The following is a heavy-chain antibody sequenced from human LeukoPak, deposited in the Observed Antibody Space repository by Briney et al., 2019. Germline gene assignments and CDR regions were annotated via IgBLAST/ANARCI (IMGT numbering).Heavy chain of an antibody. CDR3: ARDGDILTGYYFDY. CDR2: IISSGTYI. D-gene: IGHD3-9*01. CDR1: GFTFSSYS. V-gene: IGHV3-21*01. Sequence: GGSLRLSCAASGFTFSSYSMNWVRQAPGKGLEWVSSIISSGTYIYYADSVKGRFTISRDNARNSLSLQVNSLRVEDTAVYYCARDGDILTGYYFDYWGQGTLVTVSS. J-gene: IGHJ4*02.